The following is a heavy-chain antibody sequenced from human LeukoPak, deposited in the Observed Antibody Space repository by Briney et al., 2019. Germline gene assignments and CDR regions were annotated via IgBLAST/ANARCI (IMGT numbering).Heavy chain of an antibody. CDR2: IIPIFGTA. Sequence: SVKVSCKASGGTFSSYAISWVRQAPGQGLEWMGGIIPIFGTANYAQKFQGRVTITADESTSTACMELSSLRSEDTAVYYCARASGAHYDFWSGSYYMDVWGKGTTVTVSS. CDR1: GGTFSSYA. J-gene: IGHJ6*03. V-gene: IGHV1-69*01. D-gene: IGHD3-3*01. CDR3: ARASGAHYDFWSGSYYMDV.